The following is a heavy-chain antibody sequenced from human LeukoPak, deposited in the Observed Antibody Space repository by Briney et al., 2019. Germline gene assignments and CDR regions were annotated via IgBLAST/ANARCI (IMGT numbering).Heavy chain of an antibody. CDR2: ISSSSRYI. J-gene: IGHJ3*02. CDR1: GFTFSSYS. D-gene: IGHD6-13*01. V-gene: IGHV3-21*04. Sequence: PGGSLRLSCAASGFTFSSYSMNWVRQAPGKGLEWVSSISSSSRYIYYADSVKGRFTISRDNSKNTLYLQMNSLRAEDTAVYYCARDSRVNAFDIWGQGTMVTVSS. CDR3: ARDSRVNAFDI.